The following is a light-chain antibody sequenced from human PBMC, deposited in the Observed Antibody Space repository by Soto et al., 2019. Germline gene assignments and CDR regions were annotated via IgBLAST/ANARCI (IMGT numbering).Light chain of an antibody. CDR2: WAS. V-gene: IGKV4-1*01. Sequence: DIVMTQSPDSLAVSLGERATINCKSSQSVLSSANHQNHLAWYQHKPGQPPRLLIYWASTRESGVPDRFSGGGSGTDFTLPISSLQAEDVAVYYCQQYYTTPLTFGGGTKVEI. CDR3: QQYYTTPLT. J-gene: IGKJ4*01. CDR1: QSVLSSANHQNH.